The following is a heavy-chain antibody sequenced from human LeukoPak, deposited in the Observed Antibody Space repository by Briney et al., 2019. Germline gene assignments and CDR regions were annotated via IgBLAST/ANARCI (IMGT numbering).Heavy chain of an antibody. D-gene: IGHD4-17*01. CDR1: VYTFTNSY. CDR3: ARMRLTVHDYGVHPFDY. V-gene: IGHV1-46*01. J-gene: IGHJ4*02. CDR2: SNSRGGIT. Sequence: APLKRSRTASVYTFTNSYIQCARQAPAQSLQWRGISNSRGGITSYAQNTKGRVTITRHMPTSTVYMELSSLRSEDTAVYYCARMRLTVHDYGVHPFDYWGQGTLVTVSS.